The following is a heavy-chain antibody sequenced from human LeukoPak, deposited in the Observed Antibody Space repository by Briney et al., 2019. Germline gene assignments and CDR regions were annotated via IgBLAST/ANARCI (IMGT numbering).Heavy chain of an antibody. CDR1: GFTFTSYS. J-gene: IGHJ5*02. V-gene: IGHV4-34*01. D-gene: IGHD6-19*01. Sequence: GSLRLSCAASGFTFTSYSMNWIRQPPGKGLEWIGEINHSGSTNYNPSLKSRVTISVDTSKNQFSLKLSSVTAADTAVYYCARGPLSGWYPNWFDPWGQGTLVTVSS. CDR3: ARGPLSGWYPNWFDP. CDR2: INHSGST.